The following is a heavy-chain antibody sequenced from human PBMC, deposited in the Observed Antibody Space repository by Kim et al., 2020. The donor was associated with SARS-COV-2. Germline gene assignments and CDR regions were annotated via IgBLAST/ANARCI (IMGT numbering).Heavy chain of an antibody. D-gene: IGHD5-12*01. CDR3: ARGGGGYDSYDY. J-gene: IGHJ4*02. Sequence: SETLSLTCTVSGGSISSYYWSWIRQPPGKGLEWIGYIYYSGSTNYNPSLKNRVTISVDTSKNQFSLKLSSVTAADTAVYYCARGGGGYDSYDYWGQGTLVTVSS. CDR1: GGSISSYY. V-gene: IGHV4-59*01. CDR2: IYYSGST.